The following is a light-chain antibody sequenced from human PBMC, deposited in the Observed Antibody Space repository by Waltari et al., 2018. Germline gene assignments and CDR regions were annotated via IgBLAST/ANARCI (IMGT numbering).Light chain of an antibody. CDR1: QSLLHANGNSY. CDR2: LVS. J-gene: IGKJ4*01. CDR3: MQALQTPLT. Sequence: DLVMTQSPLYMPVTPGQPASIPCRSSQSLLHANGNSYLDWFRQKPGQSPHLLISLVSNRASGVPDRLSGRGSGTDFTLKISRVEAEDVGVYYCMQALQTPLTVGGGTKVEIK. V-gene: IGKV2-28*01.